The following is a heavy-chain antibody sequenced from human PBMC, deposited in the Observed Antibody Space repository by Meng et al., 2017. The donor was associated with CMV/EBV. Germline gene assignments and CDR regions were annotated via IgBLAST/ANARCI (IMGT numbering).Heavy chain of an antibody. Sequence: GYDWSCVRPPPGHGLEWIGEINHSGSTNYNPSLKSRVTISVDTSKNQFSLKLSSVTAADTAVYYCARVDGITIFGVVITEGYYFDYWGQGTLVTVSS. CDR3: ARVDGITIFGVVITEGYYFDY. CDR2: INHSGST. J-gene: IGHJ4*02. D-gene: IGHD3-3*01. V-gene: IGHV4-34*01. CDR1: GYD.